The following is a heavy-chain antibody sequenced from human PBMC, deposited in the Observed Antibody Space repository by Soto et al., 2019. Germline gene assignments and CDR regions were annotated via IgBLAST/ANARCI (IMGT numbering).Heavy chain of an antibody. Sequence: VQLVESGGGLVQPGGSLRLSCAAFGFTFSSYAMHWVRQAPGKGLEWVAVISYDGSNKYYADSVKGRFTISRDNSKNTLYLQMNSLRAEDTAVYYCASWRATTYLDYWGQGTLVTVSS. CDR2: ISYDGSNK. CDR3: ASWRATTYLDY. V-gene: IGHV3-30-3*01. J-gene: IGHJ4*02. CDR1: GFTFSSYA. D-gene: IGHD5-12*01.